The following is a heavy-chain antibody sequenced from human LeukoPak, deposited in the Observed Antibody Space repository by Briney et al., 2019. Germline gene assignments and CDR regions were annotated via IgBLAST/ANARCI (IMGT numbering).Heavy chain of an antibody. CDR2: INHSGST. CDR1: GGSFSGYY. V-gene: IGHV4-34*01. Sequence: TSETLSLTCAVYGGSFSGYYWSWIRQPPGKGLEWIGEINHSGSTNYNPSLKSRVTISVDTSKNQFSLKLSSVTAADTAVYYCARSVVGATERGRRYYFDYWGQGTLVTVSS. CDR3: ARSVVGATERGRRYYFDY. J-gene: IGHJ4*02. D-gene: IGHD1-26*01.